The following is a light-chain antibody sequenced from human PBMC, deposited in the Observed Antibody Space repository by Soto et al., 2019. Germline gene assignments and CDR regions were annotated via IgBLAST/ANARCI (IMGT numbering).Light chain of an antibody. Sequence: QSALTQPASVCGSPGQSITISCTGSSSNIGAGYDVHWYQQLPGTAPKLLIYGNSNRPSGVPDRFSGSKSGSSASLAITGLQAEDEADYFCQSYDSSLSGSVFGTGTKLTVL. CDR2: GNS. V-gene: IGLV1-40*01. CDR1: SSNIGAGYD. J-gene: IGLJ1*01. CDR3: QSYDSSLSGSV.